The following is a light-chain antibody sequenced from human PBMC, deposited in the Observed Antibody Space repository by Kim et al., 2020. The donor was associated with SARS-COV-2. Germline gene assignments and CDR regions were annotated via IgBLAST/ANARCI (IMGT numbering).Light chain of an antibody. J-gene: IGLJ3*02. Sequence: VSVSPGQTATVTCSGDNLGDKYICWYQQKSGQSPVLVIYQNYKRPSGIPERFSGSNSGNTATLTISGTQAMDEADYYCQAWDYSRVFGGGTRLTVL. CDR2: QNY. CDR1: NLGDKY. CDR3: QAWDYSRV. V-gene: IGLV3-1*01.